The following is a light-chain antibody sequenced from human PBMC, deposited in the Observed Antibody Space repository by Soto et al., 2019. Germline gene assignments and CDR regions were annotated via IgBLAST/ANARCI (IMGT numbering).Light chain of an antibody. CDR2: KAS. V-gene: IGKV1-5*03. Sequence: DIQMTQSPSTLSASVGDRVTITCRASQSISSWLAWYQQKPGKAPKLLIYKASSLDSGVPSRFSGSGSGTEFPLTISSLQPDDFATYYCQQYNSYSTFGQGTKVEIK. J-gene: IGKJ1*01. CDR1: QSISSW. CDR3: QQYNSYST.